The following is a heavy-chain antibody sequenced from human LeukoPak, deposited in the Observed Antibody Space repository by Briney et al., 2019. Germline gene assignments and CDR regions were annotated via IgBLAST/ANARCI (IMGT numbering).Heavy chain of an antibody. CDR2: ISGGGDSA. CDR3: AKAGTAGYSSGWLDSSEIDY. V-gene: IGHV3-23*01. J-gene: IGHJ4*02. Sequence: SGGSLRLTCAASGFIFSIYPMSWVRQAPGKGLEWVSSISGGGDSAEYAASLEGRFTISRDNSKNTLYLQMNSLRAEDTAVYYCAKAGTAGYSSGWLDSSEIDYWGQGTLVTVSS. CDR1: GFIFSIYP. D-gene: IGHD6-19*01.